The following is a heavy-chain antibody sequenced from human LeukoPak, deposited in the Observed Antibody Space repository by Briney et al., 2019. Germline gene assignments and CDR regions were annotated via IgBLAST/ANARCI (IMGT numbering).Heavy chain of an antibody. Sequence: PSETLSLTCAVYGESFSGYHWSWIRQPPGKWLEWIGEINHSGSTNYNPSLKSRVTLSVDTSKKQFSLKLTSVTAADTAVYYCARPLVVGTNDAFEIWGQGTMVTVSS. D-gene: IGHD3-22*01. J-gene: IGHJ3*02. V-gene: IGHV4-34*01. CDR2: INHSGST. CDR1: GESFSGYH. CDR3: ARPLVVGTNDAFEI.